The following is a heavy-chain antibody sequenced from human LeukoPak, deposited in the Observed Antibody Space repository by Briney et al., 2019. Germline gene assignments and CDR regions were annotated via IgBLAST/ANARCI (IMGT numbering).Heavy chain of an antibody. Sequence: GGSLRLSCAASGFPFSSYGMNWVRHAPGKGLEWVSSITSSSSYIYYADSVKGRFTSSRDNAKNSLYLKMNSLRAEDTAVYYCARSYSSSRGTFDYWGQGTLVTVSS. D-gene: IGHD6-6*01. V-gene: IGHV3-21*01. CDR2: ITSSSSYI. J-gene: IGHJ4*02. CDR3: ARSYSSSRGTFDY. CDR1: GFPFSSYG.